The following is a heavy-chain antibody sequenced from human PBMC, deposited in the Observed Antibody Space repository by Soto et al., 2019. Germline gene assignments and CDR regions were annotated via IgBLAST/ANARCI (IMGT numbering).Heavy chain of an antibody. CDR3: ARMATFGSLKWFAS. V-gene: IGHV1-8*01. D-gene: IGHD3-16*01. J-gene: IGHJ5*01. Sequence: VSSVQVSCTASGYSFTNHDVSWVRQATGQGLEWMGWMNPGSGDTGYAQKFQGRVTMTRDISTATAYMELSSLRSDDTATYYCARMATFGSLKWFASWGQGSPVTVSS. CDR2: MNPGSGDT. CDR1: GYSFTNHD.